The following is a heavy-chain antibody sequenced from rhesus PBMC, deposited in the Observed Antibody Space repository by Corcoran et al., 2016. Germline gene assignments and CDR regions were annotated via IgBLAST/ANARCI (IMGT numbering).Heavy chain of an antibody. J-gene: IGHJ6*01. CDR3: ASEGYSSWFGRDHYYGLDS. CDR1: GFTFSSYG. D-gene: IGHD6-13*01. V-gene: IGHV3-54*02. CDR2: ISYDGSKK. Sequence: EVQLVESGGGLVQPGGSLRLSCAASGFTFSSYGMHWVRPAPAKGLEWVAVISYDGSKKSYTDSVKDRFTISRDNCKNMLYLQRNKLKLEDTAVYYCASEGYSSWFGRDHYYGLDSWGQGVVVTVSS.